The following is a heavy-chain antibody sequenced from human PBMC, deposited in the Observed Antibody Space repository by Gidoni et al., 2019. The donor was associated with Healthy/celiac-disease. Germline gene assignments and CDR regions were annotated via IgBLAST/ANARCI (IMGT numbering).Heavy chain of an antibody. CDR3: AKDATRAMALVDY. Sequence: EVQLVESGGGLVQPGRSLRLSCAASGFTFDDYAMHWVRQAPGKGLEWVSGISWNSGSIGYADSVKGRFTISRDNAKNSLYLQMNSLRAEDTALYYCAKDATRAMALVDYWGQGTLVTVSS. V-gene: IGHV3-9*01. CDR1: GFTFDDYA. CDR2: ISWNSGSI. D-gene: IGHD5-18*01. J-gene: IGHJ4*02.